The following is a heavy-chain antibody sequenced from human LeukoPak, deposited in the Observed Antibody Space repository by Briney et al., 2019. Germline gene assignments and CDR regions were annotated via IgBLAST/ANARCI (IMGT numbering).Heavy chain of an antibody. J-gene: IGHJ6*02. D-gene: IGHD5-12*01. Sequence: PGGSLRLSCAASGFTFSSYAMSWVRQAPGKGLEWVSAISGSGGSTYYADSVKGRFTISRDNSKNTLYLQMNSLRAEDTAVYYCAKGVGYGGYPYYYYYGMDVWGQGTTVTVSS. CDR2: ISGSGGST. CDR3: AKGVGYGGYPYYYYYGMDV. V-gene: IGHV3-23*01. CDR1: GFTFSSYA.